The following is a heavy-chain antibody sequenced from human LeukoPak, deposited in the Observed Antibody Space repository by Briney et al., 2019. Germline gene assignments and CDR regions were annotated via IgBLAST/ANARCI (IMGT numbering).Heavy chain of an antibody. V-gene: IGHV4-59*08. J-gene: IGHJ4*02. D-gene: IGHD6-19*01. CDR3: ARHGSRAVAGYFDY. Sequence: PSETLSLTCTVSGDSISTYYWSWIRQSPGKGLEWIGYIYYSGGTYYNPSLTSRVTISIDTSKNQFSLRLSSVTAADTATCYCARHGSRAVAGYFDYWGQGTLVTASS. CDR2: IYYSGGT. CDR1: GDSISTYY.